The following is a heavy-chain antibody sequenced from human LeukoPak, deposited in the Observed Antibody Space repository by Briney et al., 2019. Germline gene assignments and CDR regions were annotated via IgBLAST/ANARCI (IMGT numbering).Heavy chain of an antibody. V-gene: IGHV3-74*01. CDR2: ISGDGSTT. D-gene: IGHD4-17*01. Sequence: PGRSLRLSCAASGFTFSSYWMHWVRQAPGKGLVWVSRISGDGSTTSYADSVKGRFTISRDNAKNTLHLQMNSLRVEDTSVYYCARGTYYGSFDLWGQGTLVTVSS. CDR3: ARGTYYGSFDL. J-gene: IGHJ4*02. CDR1: GFTFSSYW.